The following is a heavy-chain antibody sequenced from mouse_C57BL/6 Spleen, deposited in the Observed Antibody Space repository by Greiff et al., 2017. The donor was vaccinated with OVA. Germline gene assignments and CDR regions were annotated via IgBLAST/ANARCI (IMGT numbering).Heavy chain of an antibody. CDR3: ARYRGWTGTRYFDV. J-gene: IGHJ1*03. Sequence: EVMLVESGGGLVQPGGSLSLSCAASGFTFTDYYMSWVRQPPGKALEWLGFIRNKANGYTTEYSASVKGRFTISRDNSQSILYLQMNALRAEDSATYYCARYRGWTGTRYFDVWGTGTTVTVSS. CDR2: IRNKANGYTT. V-gene: IGHV7-3*01. CDR1: GFTFTDYY. D-gene: IGHD4-1*01.